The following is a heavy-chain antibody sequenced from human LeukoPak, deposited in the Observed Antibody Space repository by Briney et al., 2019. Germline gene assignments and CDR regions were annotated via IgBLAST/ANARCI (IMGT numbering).Heavy chain of an antibody. CDR1: GDSISSGNY. V-gene: IGHV4-38-2*02. J-gene: IGHJ4*02. CDR2: IFHTGST. D-gene: IGHD6-19*01. Sequence: SETLSLTCTVSGDSISSGNYWGWIRQPPGKGLEWIGSIFHTGSTYFNLSLKSRVTISVDTSKNQFSLKLSSVTAADTAVYYCAREVGSGHPSFSWGQGTLVTVSS. CDR3: AREVGSGHPSFS.